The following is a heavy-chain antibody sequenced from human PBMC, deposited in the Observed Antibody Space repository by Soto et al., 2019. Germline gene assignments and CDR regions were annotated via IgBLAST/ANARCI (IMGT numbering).Heavy chain of an antibody. CDR3: AKASVGLLWFGELFDY. Sequence: GGSLRLSCAASGFTFDDYAMHWVRQAPGKGLEWVSGISWNSGSIGYADSVKGRFTISRDNAKNSLYLQMNSLRAEDTALYYCAKASVGLLWFGELFDYWGQGTLVTVSS. CDR1: GFTFDDYA. D-gene: IGHD3-10*01. J-gene: IGHJ4*02. CDR2: ISWNSGSI. V-gene: IGHV3-9*01.